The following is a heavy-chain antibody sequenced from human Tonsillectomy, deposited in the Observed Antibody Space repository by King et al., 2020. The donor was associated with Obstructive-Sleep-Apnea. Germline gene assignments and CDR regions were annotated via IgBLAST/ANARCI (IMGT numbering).Heavy chain of an antibody. CDR1: GYSFTNYW. V-gene: IGHV5-51*01. J-gene: IGHJ4*02. CDR2: IYPGDSDT. D-gene: IGHD3-10*01. Sequence: VQLVESGPAVIRPGESLNISCKGSGYSFTNYWIGWVRQVPGKGLESMGIIYPGDSDTRYNPSFEGHVTISVDKSINTAYLQWRNLRTSDNGIYYCARFGKNFYTHTYYWGQGTQVTVSS. CDR3: ARFGKNFYTHTYY.